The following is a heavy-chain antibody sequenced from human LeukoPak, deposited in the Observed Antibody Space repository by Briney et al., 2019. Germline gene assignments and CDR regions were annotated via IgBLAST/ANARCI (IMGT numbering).Heavy chain of an antibody. J-gene: IGHJ4*02. CDR2: ISSSGSTI. CDR1: GFTFSSYE. D-gene: IGHD1-26*01. V-gene: IGHV3-48*03. Sequence: GGSLRLSCAASGFTFSSYEMNWARQAPGKGLEWVSYISSSGSTIYYADSVEGRFTISRDNAKSSLYLQMNSLRAEDTAVYYCARDVVGATDYFDYWGQGTLVTVSS. CDR3: ARDVVGATDYFDY.